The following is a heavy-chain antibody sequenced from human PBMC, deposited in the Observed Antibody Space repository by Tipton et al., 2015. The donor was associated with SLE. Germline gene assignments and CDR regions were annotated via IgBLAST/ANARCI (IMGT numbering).Heavy chain of an antibody. J-gene: IGHJ2*01. CDR2: INHSGST. Sequence: TLSLTCAVYGGSFSGYYLSWIRQPPGKGLEWIGEINHSGSTNYNPSLKSRVTISVDTSKNQFSLKLSSVTAADTAVYYCARDPSGKGRWYFDLWGHGTLVTVSS. CDR1: GGSFSGYY. CDR3: ARDPSGKGRWYFDL. D-gene: IGHD4-23*01. V-gene: IGHV4-34*01.